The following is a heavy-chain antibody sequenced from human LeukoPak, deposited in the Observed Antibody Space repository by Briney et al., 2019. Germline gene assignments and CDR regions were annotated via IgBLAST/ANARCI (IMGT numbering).Heavy chain of an antibody. D-gene: IGHD3-3*02. CDR2: ISAYNGST. CDR3: ARDVDRLAKSYYYYYMDV. V-gene: IGHV1-18*01. Sequence: GASVKVSCKASGYTFTSYGISRVRQAPGQGLEWMGWISAYNGSTNYAQKLQGRVTMTTDTSTSTAYMELRSLRSDDTAVYYCARDVDRLAKSYYYYYMDVWGKGTTVTVSS. CDR1: GYTFTSYG. J-gene: IGHJ6*03.